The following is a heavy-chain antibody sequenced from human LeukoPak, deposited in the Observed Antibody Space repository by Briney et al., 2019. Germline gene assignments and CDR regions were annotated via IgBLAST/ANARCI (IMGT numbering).Heavy chain of an antibody. Sequence: ASVKVSCKASGYTFISYGISWVRQAPGQGLEWMGWISGYNGNTNYAQKFQGRVTMTTDTSTSTAYMELRSLRSDDTAVYYCARASQQLPLDWFDPWGQGTLVTVSS. D-gene: IGHD6-13*01. J-gene: IGHJ5*02. V-gene: IGHV1-18*01. CDR3: ARASQQLPLDWFDP. CDR1: GYTFISYG. CDR2: ISGYNGNT.